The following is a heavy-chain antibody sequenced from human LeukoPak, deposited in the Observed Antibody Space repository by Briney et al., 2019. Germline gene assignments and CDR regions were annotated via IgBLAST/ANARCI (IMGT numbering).Heavy chain of an antibody. V-gene: IGHV4-34*01. J-gene: IGHJ4*02. CDR2: INHSGST. CDR3: ARRSLAAAGMNYYFDY. CDR1: GGSFSGYY. D-gene: IGHD6-13*01. Sequence: SETLSLTCAVYGGSFSGYYWSWIRQPPGKGLEWIGEINHSGSTNYNPSLKSRVTISVDTSKNQFSLKLSSVTAADTAVHYCARRSLAAAGMNYYFDYWGQGTLVTVSS.